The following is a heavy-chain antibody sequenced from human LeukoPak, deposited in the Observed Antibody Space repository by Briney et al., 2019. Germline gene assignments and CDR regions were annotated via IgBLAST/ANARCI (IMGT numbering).Heavy chain of an antibody. Sequence: PGGSLRLSCAASGLTFSSYGMHWVRQAPGKGLEWVAVIWYDGSNKYYADSVKGRFTISRDNSKNTLYLQMNSLRAEDTAVYYCARDRGSSTDYYYGMDVWGQGTTVTVSS. D-gene: IGHD6-13*01. J-gene: IGHJ6*02. CDR3: ARDRGSSTDYYYGMDV. V-gene: IGHV3-33*01. CDR2: IWYDGSNK. CDR1: GLTFSSYG.